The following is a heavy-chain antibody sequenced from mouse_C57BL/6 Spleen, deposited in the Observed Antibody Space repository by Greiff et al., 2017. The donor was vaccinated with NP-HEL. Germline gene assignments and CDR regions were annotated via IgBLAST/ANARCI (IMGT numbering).Heavy chain of an antibody. V-gene: IGHV6-6*01. CDR3: TRGGSSYFYYAMDY. J-gene: IGHJ4*01. CDR2: IRNKANNHAT. CDR1: GFTFSDAW. D-gene: IGHD1-1*01. Sequence: EVQLVESGGGLVQPGGSMKLSCAASGFTFSDAWMDWVRQSPEKGLEWVAEIRNKANNHATYYAESVKGRFTISRDDSKSSVYLQMNSLRAEDTGIYYCTRGGSSYFYYAMDYWGQGTSVTVSS.